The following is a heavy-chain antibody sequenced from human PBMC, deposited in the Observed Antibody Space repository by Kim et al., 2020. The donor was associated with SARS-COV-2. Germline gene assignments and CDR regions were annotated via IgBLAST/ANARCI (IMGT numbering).Heavy chain of an antibody. V-gene: IGHV3-30-3*01. J-gene: IGHJ5*02. CDR2: ISYDGSNK. Sequence: GGSLRLSCAASGFTFSSYAMHWVRQAPGKGLEWVAVISYDGSNKYYADSVKGRFTISRDNSKNTLYLQMNSLRAEDTAVYYCARGTGGSYSGWFDPWDQG. CDR1: GFTFSSYA. D-gene: IGHD1-26*01. CDR3: ARGTGGSYSGWFDP.